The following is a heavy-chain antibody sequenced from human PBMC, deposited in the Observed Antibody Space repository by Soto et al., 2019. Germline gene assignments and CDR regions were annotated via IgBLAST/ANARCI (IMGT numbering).Heavy chain of an antibody. CDR2: IKSKTDGGTT. V-gene: IGHV3-15*01. Sequence: EVQLVESGGGLVKPGGSLRLSCAASGFTFSNAWMSWVRQAPGKGLEWVGRIKSKTDGGTTDYAAPVKGRFTISRDDSKHTLYLQMNSLKTEDTAVYYCILYCSGGSCYSHWGQGTLVTVSS. CDR3: ILYCSGGSCYSH. J-gene: IGHJ4*02. CDR1: GFTFSNAW. D-gene: IGHD2-15*01.